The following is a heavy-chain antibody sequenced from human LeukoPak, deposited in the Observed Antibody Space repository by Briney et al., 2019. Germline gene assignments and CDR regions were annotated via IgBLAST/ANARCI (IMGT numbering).Heavy chain of an antibody. J-gene: IGHJ3*02. CDR3: ARDISSGYYDAFDI. Sequence: GGSLRLSCAASGFTVSSNYMSWVRQAPGKGLEWVSIIYSGGSTYYADTVKGRFTISRDNSKNTLYLQMNSLRAEDTAVYYCARDISSGYYDAFDIWGQGTMVTVSS. CDR2: IYSGGST. V-gene: IGHV3-66*01. D-gene: IGHD3-22*01. CDR1: GFTVSSNY.